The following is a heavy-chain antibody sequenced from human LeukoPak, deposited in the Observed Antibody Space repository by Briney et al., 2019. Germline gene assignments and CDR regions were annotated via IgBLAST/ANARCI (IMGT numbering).Heavy chain of an antibody. Sequence: PGGSLRLSCVASGITFRNYWVSWIRQAPGKGLEWVARIKSKDDGETIDYNAPVKGRFTISRDDSKNTLYLEMNSLKNEDTAMYYCTVRSSIWSQGTLVTVSS. J-gene: IGHJ4*02. D-gene: IGHD6-13*01. CDR3: TVRSSI. CDR1: GITFRNYW. CDR2: IKSKDDGETI. V-gene: IGHV3-15*01.